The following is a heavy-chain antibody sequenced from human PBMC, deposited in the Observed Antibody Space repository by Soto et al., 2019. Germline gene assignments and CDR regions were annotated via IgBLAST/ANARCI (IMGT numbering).Heavy chain of an antibody. CDR3: AREDGSGSYYNVGDY. V-gene: IGHV3-74*01. CDR2: INSDGSST. Sequence: EVQLVESGGGLVQPGGSLRLSCAASGFTFSSYWMHWVRQAPGKGLVWVSRINSDGSSTTYADSVKGRFTISRDNAKKTVYLQMNSLRAEDTAVYYCAREDGSGSYYNVGDYWGQGTLVTVSS. D-gene: IGHD3-10*01. CDR1: GFTFSSYW. J-gene: IGHJ4*02.